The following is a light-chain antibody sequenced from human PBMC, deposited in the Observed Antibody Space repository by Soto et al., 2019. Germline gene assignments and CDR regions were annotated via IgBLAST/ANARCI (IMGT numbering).Light chain of an antibody. V-gene: IGKV3-11*01. Sequence: DIVLTQSPATLSLSPGDRATLSCRASQSVSSYLAWYQQKPGQAPRLLIYDASNKATGIPARFSGSGYGTDFTLIISSQETEDFAVYYCQQRSNWPRTFGQGTKVEIK. CDR2: DAS. CDR3: QQRSNWPRT. CDR1: QSVSSY. J-gene: IGKJ1*01.